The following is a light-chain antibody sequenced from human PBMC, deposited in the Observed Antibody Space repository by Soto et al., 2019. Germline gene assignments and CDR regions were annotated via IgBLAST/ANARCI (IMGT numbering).Light chain of an antibody. V-gene: IGKV1-5*03. CDR2: RAS. Sequence: DIQMTQSPSTLSASVGDRVTITCRASQSISSWVAWYQQTPVKAPKLLIYRASRLGNGVPSRFSGSGSGTEFTLTISSLQPDDFATYYCQQYDSSVYTFGQGTKLEIK. CDR3: QQYDSSVYT. J-gene: IGKJ2*01. CDR1: QSISSW.